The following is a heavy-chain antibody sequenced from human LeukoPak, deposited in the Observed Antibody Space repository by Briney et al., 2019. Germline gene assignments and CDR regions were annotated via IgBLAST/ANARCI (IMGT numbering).Heavy chain of an antibody. Sequence: GSLRLSCAASGFTFSSYSMNWVRQAPGKGLEWVSYISSSSSTIYYADSVKGRFTSSRDNAKNSLYLQMNSLRAEDTAVYYCARDVADYDILTSGDAFDIWGQGTMVTVSS. CDR1: GFTFSSYS. V-gene: IGHV3-48*01. CDR3: ARDVADYDILTSGDAFDI. D-gene: IGHD3-9*01. CDR2: ISSSSSTI. J-gene: IGHJ3*02.